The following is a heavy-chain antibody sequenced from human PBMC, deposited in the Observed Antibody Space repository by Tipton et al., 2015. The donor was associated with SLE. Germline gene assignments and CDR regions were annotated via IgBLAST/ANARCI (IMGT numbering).Heavy chain of an antibody. CDR1: GGSFSGYY. J-gene: IGHJ4*02. Sequence: TLSLTCAVYGGSFSGYYWSWIRQPPGKGLEWIGYIYHSGSTNYNPSLKSRVTISVDTSKNQFSLKLSSVTAADTAVYYCARGNHRWLPFPFDYWGQGTLVTVSS. V-gene: IGHV4-59*01. CDR2: IYHSGST. CDR3: ARGNHRWLPFPFDY. D-gene: IGHD6-19*01.